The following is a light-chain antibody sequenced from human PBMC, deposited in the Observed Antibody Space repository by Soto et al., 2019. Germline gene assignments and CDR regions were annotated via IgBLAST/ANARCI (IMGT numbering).Light chain of an antibody. CDR3: QQSFTAPRT. CDR1: QSVSSSY. CDR2: GAS. Sequence: EIVLTQSPGTLSLSPGERATLSCRASQSVSSSYLAWYQQKPGQAPRLLIYGASSRATGIPDRFSGSGSGTDFTLTISRQEPEDFAVYYCQQSFTAPRTFRQGTKLEIQ. V-gene: IGKV3-20*01. J-gene: IGKJ2*01.